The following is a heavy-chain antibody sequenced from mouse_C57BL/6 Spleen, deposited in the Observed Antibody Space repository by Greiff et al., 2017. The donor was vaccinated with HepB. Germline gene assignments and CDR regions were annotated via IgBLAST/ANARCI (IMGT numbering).Heavy chain of an antibody. CDR3: ARDYGSRTYAMDY. J-gene: IGHJ4*01. Sequence: DVHLVESGGGLVKPGGSLKLSCAASGFTFSSYAMSWVRQTPEKRLEWVATISDGGSYTYYPDNVKGRFTISRDNAKNNLYLQMRHLKSEDTAMYYCARDYGSRTYAMDYWGQGTSVTVSS. D-gene: IGHD1-1*01. CDR1: GFTFSSYA. V-gene: IGHV5-4*01. CDR2: ISDGGSYT.